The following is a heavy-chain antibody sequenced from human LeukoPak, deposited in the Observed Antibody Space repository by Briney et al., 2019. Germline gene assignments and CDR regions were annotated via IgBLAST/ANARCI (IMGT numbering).Heavy chain of an antibody. Sequence: ASVTVSCTASGYTFSGYFMHWVRQAPGQGLEWMGRINPNSGGTNYAQKFQGRVTMTRDTSISTAYMELSRLRSVDPGVYYCARGFPQWLVSSGVYWGQGTLVTVSS. V-gene: IGHV1-2*05. D-gene: IGHD6-19*01. CDR2: INPNSGGT. CDR1: GYTFSGYF. J-gene: IGHJ4*02. CDR3: ARGFPQWLVSSGVY.